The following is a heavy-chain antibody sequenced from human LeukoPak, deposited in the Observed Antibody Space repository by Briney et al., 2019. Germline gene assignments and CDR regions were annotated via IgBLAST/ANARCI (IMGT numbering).Heavy chain of an antibody. CDR1: GFTFSSYA. CDR3: AKGNQLHGYYHYGMDV. CDR2: ISGSGGST. D-gene: IGHD2-2*01. Sequence: PGGSLRLSCAASGFTFSSYAMSWVRQAPGKGLEWVSAISGSGGSTYYADSVKGRFTISRDNSRNTLYLQMNSLRAEDTAVYYCAKGNQLHGYYHYGMDVWGQGTTVTVSS. V-gene: IGHV3-23*01. J-gene: IGHJ6*02.